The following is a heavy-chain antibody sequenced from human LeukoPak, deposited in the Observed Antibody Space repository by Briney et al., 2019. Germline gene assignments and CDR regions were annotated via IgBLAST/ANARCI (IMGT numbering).Heavy chain of an antibody. J-gene: IGHJ6*03. D-gene: IGHD2-15*01. CDR1: AFTFSDFS. CDR3: ARDGVLGRHDYYYMDV. Sequence: GGSLRLSCPAAAFTFSDFSMNCVRHSPGGGLEWVSSISSSSSSTYRYYADSVKGRFTISRDNAKNSLYLQMSSLRAEDTAVYYCARDGVLGRHDYYYMDVWGKGTTITVS. CDR2: ISSSSSSTYR. V-gene: IGHV3-21*06.